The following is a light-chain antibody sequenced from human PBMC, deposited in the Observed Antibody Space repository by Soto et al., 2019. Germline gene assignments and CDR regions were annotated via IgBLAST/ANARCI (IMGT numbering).Light chain of an antibody. Sequence: EIVLTQSPGTLSLSPGERATLSCRSSQSVGSAYVSWYKQKPGQAPRLLIFGASRGATGIPDRFSGSGSGTNFTLTIKKVEPEDSAVYYCQHYGRPPSFGRGTKGDIK. CDR2: GAS. CDR1: QSVGSAY. V-gene: IGKV3-20*01. J-gene: IGKJ1*01. CDR3: QHYGRPPS.